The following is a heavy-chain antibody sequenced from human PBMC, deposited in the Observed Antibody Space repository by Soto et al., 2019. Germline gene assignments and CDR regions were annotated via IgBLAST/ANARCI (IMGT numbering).Heavy chain of an antibody. D-gene: IGHD6-6*01. CDR2: INPNSGGT. J-gene: IGHJ3*02. V-gene: IGHV1-2*04. Sequence: ASVKVSCKASGYTFTGYYMHWVRQAPGQGLEWMGWINPNSGGTNYAQKFQGWVTMTRDTSISTAYMELSRLRSDDTAVYYCARGFEYSSSSVPYDAFDIWGQGTMVTVSS. CDR3: ARGFEYSSSSVPYDAFDI. CDR1: GYTFTGYY.